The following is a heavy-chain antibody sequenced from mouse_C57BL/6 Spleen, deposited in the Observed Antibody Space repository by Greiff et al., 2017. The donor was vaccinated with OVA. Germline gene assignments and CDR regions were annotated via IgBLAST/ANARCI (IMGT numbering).Heavy chain of an antibody. CDR2: IDPENGDT. CDR1: GFNIKDDY. J-gene: IGHJ1*03. V-gene: IGHV14-4*01. Sequence: VQLQQSGAELVRPGASVKLSCTASGFNIKDDYMHWVKQRPEQGLEWIGWIDPENGDTEYASKFQGKATITADTSSNTAYLQLSSLTSEDTAVYYCTTPPWYFDVWGTGTTVTVSS. CDR3: TTPPWYFDV.